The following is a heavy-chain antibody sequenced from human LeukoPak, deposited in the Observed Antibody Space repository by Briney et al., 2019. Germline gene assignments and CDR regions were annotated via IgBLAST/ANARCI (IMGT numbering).Heavy chain of an antibody. J-gene: IGHJ4*02. CDR2: ISWNSGSI. Sequence: GGSLRLSCAASGFTFSSYAMSWVRHAPGKGLEWVSGISWNSGSIGYADSVKGRFTISRDNAKNSLYLQMNSLRAEDTALYYCAKAAIVGCFDYWGQGTLVTVSS. V-gene: IGHV3-9*01. CDR3: AKAAIVGCFDY. D-gene: IGHD3-22*01. CDR1: GFTFSSYA.